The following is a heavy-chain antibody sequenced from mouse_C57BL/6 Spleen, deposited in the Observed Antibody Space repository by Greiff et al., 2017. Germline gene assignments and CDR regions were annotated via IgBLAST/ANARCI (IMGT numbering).Heavy chain of an antibody. V-gene: IGHV1-54*01. CDR3: SRWAYGSSRVYYFDD. CDR2: INPGSGGT. CDR1: GYAFTNYL. Sequence: VQLQESGAELVRPGTSVKVSCKASGYAFTNYLIEWVKQRPGPGLEWIGVINPGSGGTNYNEKLKGKATLTADKSSSTAYMQLSSLTSEDSAVYFCSRWAYGSSRVYYFDDWGQGTTLTVSS. D-gene: IGHD1-1*01. J-gene: IGHJ2*01.